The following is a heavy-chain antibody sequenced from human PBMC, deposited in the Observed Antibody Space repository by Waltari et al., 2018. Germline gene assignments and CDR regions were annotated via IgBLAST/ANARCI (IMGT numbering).Heavy chain of an antibody. V-gene: IGHV5-51*01. CDR2: IYPGDCDT. CDR3: ARLPYYYGSGSYYSDYGMDV. CDR1: GYIFTHYW. Sequence: EVQLVQSGAEVKKPGESLRISCQGSGYIFTHYWIGWVRQMPGKGLEWMGVIYPGDCDTRYSPAFQGQVTISADKSINTAYLQWSSLKASDTAMYYCARLPYYYGSGSYYSDYGMDVWGQGTTVTVSS. J-gene: IGHJ6*02. D-gene: IGHD3-10*01.